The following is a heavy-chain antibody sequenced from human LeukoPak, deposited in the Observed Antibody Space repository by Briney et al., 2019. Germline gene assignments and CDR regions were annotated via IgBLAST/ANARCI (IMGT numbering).Heavy chain of an antibody. D-gene: IGHD3-3*01. CDR2: INHSGST. J-gene: IGHJ4*02. Sequence: PSETLSLTCAVYGGSFSGYYWSWIRQPPGKGLEWIGEINHSGSTNYNPSLKSRVTISVDTSKNQFSLKLSSVTAADTAVYHCARGPGYDFWSGYNYYFDYWGQGTLVTVSS. V-gene: IGHV4-34*01. CDR3: ARGPGYDFWSGYNYYFDY. CDR1: GGSFSGYY.